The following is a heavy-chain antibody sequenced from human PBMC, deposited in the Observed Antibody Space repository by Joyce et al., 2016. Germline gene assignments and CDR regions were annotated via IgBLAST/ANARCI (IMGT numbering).Heavy chain of an antibody. CDR1: GFIFSGYT. J-gene: IGHJ4*02. Sequence: VQLVESGGRLVKPGGSLRLSCAVSGFIFSGYTMNWVRPAPGKGLEWVTSISSRSAYIFYADSVRGRFTISRDNAKNSLSLEMDRLGAEDTAIYYCARESDTSGWFFDFWGQGTLVSVST. CDR3: ARESDTSGWFFDF. CDR2: ISSRSAYI. D-gene: IGHD6-13*01. V-gene: IGHV3-21*01.